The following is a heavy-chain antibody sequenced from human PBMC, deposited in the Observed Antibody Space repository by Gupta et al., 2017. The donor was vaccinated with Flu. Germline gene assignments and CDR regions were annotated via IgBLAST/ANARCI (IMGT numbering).Heavy chain of an antibody. CDR1: GFTFSSYG. D-gene: IGHD6-6*01. V-gene: IGHV3-30*18. CDR2: ISYDGSKK. Sequence: QVQLVESGGGVVQPGRSLRLPCAASGFTFSSYGMHWVRQAPGKGLEWVAVISYDGSKKYYADSVKGRFTISRDNSKNTLYLQMNSLRAEDTAVYYCAKSELVVPTFGIFDYWGQGTLVTVSS. CDR3: AKSELVVPTFGIFDY. J-gene: IGHJ4*02.